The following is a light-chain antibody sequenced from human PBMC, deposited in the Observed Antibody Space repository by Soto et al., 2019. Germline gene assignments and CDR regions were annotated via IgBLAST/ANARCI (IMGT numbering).Light chain of an antibody. V-gene: IGLV2-11*01. J-gene: IGLJ1*01. CDR3: CSYAGSYTYV. Sequence: QSVLTQPRSVSGSPGQSVTISCTGTSIDVGSHNYVSWYQQHPGKAPQLMIYDVTKRPSGVPDRFSGSKSGSTASLTISGLQAEDEADYYCCSYAGSYTYVFGTGTKVTVL. CDR2: DVT. CDR1: SIDVGSHNY.